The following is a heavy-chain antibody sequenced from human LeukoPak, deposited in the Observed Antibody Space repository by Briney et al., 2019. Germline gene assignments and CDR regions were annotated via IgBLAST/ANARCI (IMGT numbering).Heavy chain of an antibody. D-gene: IGHD3-10*01. CDR1: GGSVSSGSYY. CDR2: IYYSGST. CDR3: ARAVLLWFGESPGFDY. Sequence: SETLSLTCTVSGGSVSSGSYYWSWIRQPPGKGLEWIGYIYYSGSTNYNPSLMSRVTISVDTSKNQFSLKLSSVTAADTAVYYCARAVLLWFGESPGFDYWGQGTLVTVSS. V-gene: IGHV4-61*01. J-gene: IGHJ4*02.